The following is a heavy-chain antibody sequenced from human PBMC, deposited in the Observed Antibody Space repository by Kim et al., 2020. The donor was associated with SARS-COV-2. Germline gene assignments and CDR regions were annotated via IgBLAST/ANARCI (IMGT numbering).Heavy chain of an antibody. J-gene: IGHJ5*02. Sequence: GESLKISCKASGYRFTSDWITWVRQLPGKDLEWMGRIAPTDSLLNYNPSFQGHVTISADKSVNTAYLHWSSLQTSDTAIYYCARQSAGGRYYTWGQGTQVIVSS. V-gene: IGHV5-10-1*01. D-gene: IGHD2-15*01. CDR3: ARQSAGGRYYT. CDR1: GYRFTSDW. CDR2: IAPTDSLL.